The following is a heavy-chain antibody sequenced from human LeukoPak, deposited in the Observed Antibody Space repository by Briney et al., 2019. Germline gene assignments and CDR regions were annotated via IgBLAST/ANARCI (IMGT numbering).Heavy chain of an antibody. Sequence: SETLSLTCTVSGGSNSSYYWSWIRQPAGKGLEWIGRIYTSGSTNYNPSLKSRVTISVDKSKNQFSLKLSSVTAADTAVYYCARDLYDILTGYPQGFDPWGQGTLVTVSS. D-gene: IGHD3-9*01. V-gene: IGHV4-4*07. J-gene: IGHJ5*02. CDR2: IYTSGST. CDR1: GGSNSSYY. CDR3: ARDLYDILTGYPQGFDP.